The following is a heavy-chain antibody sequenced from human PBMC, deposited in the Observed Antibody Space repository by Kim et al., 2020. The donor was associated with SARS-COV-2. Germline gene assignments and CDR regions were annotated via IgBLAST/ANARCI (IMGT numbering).Heavy chain of an antibody. V-gene: IGHV1-69*04. D-gene: IGHD3-22*01. Sequence: SVKVSCKASGGTFSSYAISWVRQAPGQGLEWMGRIIPILGIANYAQKFQGRVTITADKSTSTAYMELSSLRSEDTAVYYCARGPNYYDSSGYYFNWGQGTMVTVSS. CDR3: ARGPNYYDSSGYYFN. J-gene: IGHJ4*02. CDR1: GGTFSSYA. CDR2: IIPILGIA.